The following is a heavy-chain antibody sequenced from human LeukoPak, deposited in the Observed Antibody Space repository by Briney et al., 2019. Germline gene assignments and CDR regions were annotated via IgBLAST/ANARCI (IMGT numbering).Heavy chain of an antibody. V-gene: IGHV4-31*03. CDR3: ARGLGGEVGATDGLDAFDI. J-gene: IGHJ3*02. Sequence: SETLSLTCPVSGGSISSGGYYWSWIRQHPGKGLEWIGYIYYSGSTYYNPSLKSRVTISVDTSKNQFSLKLSSVTAADTAVYYCARGLGGEVGATDGLDAFDIWGQGTMVTVSS. CDR2: IYYSGST. CDR1: GGSISSGGYY. D-gene: IGHD1-26*01.